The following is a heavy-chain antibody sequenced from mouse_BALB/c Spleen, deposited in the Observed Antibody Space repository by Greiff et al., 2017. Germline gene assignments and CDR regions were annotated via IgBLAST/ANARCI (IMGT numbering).Heavy chain of an antibody. Sequence: EVQRVESGGGLVQPGGSMKLSCVASGFTFSNYWMNWVRQSPEKGLEWVAEIRLKSNNYATHYAESVKGRFTISRDDSKSSVYLQMNNLRAEDTGIYYCTRTYDGYYHWYFDVWGAGTTVTVSS. D-gene: IGHD2-3*01. CDR2: IRLKSNNYAT. CDR3: TRTYDGYYHWYFDV. CDR1: GFTFSNYW. V-gene: IGHV6-6*02. J-gene: IGHJ1*01.